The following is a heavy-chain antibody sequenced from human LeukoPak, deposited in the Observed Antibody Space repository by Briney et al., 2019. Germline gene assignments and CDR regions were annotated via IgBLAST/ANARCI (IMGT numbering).Heavy chain of an antibody. J-gene: IGHJ6*02. V-gene: IGHV3-30*04. CDR3: ARTWRPYYYYGMDV. CDR2: ISYDGSNK. Sequence: GGSLRLSCAASGFTFSSYAMHWVRQAPGKGLEWVAVISYDGSNKYYADSVKGRFTISRDNSKNTLYLQMNSLRAEDTAVYYWARTWRPYYYYGMDVWGQGTTVTVSS. CDR1: GFTFSSYA.